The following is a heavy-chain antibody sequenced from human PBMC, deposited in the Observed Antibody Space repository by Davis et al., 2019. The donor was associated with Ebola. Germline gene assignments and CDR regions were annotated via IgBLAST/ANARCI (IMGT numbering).Heavy chain of an antibody. CDR3: ARDQRDYGDYVDEIDY. Sequence: SLKISCAASGFTFDDYAMHWVRQAPGKGLEWVSGISWNSGSIGYADSVKGRFTISRDNAKNSLYLQMNSLRAEDTAVYYCARDQRDYGDYVDEIDYWGQGTLVTVSS. V-gene: IGHV3-9*01. CDR2: ISWNSGSI. CDR1: GFTFDDYA. D-gene: IGHD4-17*01. J-gene: IGHJ4*02.